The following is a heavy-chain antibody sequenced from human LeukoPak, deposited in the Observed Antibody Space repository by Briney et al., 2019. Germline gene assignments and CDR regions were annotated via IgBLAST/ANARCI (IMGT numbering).Heavy chain of an antibody. Sequence: GGSLRLSCAAPGFTFYSHGMIWVRQAPGKGLEWVSYISPDSATIYYADSVKGRFTISRDHAKNSLYLQMISLRAEDTALYSCARVRGPTVYTYYLDVWGKGTTVTVSS. CDR1: GFTFYSHG. CDR3: ARVRGPTVYTYYLDV. V-gene: IGHV3-48*04. D-gene: IGHD1-14*01. J-gene: IGHJ6*03. CDR2: ISPDSATI.